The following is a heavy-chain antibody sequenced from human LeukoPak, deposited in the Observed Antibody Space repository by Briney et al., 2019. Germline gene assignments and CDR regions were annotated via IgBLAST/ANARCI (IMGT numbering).Heavy chain of an antibody. D-gene: IGHD1-26*01. CDR1: GFTLSDHF. Sequence: PGGSLRLSCSASGFTLSDHFMDWVRQAPGKGLEWVGRSRNKARSYTTEYAASVKGRFTISRDESTNSLYLQMNSLRTEDTAVYYCARDGDSGSYYPPWDYWGQGTLVTVSS. CDR3: ARDGDSGSYYPPWDY. V-gene: IGHV3-72*01. J-gene: IGHJ4*02. CDR2: SRNKARSYTT.